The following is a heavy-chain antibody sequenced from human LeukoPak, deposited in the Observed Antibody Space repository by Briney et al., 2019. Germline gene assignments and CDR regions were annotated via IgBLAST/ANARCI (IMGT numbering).Heavy chain of an antibody. CDR1: GFTFDDYA. CDR3: AKDEDSSGWTNFQH. D-gene: IGHD6-19*01. J-gene: IGHJ1*01. Sequence: PGGSLRLSCAASGFTFDDYAMHWVRQAPGKGLEWVSGISWNSGSIGYADSVKGRFTISRDNAKNSLYLQMNSLRAEDTALYYCAKDEDSSGWTNFQHWGQGTLVTVSS. CDR2: ISWNSGSI. V-gene: IGHV3-9*01.